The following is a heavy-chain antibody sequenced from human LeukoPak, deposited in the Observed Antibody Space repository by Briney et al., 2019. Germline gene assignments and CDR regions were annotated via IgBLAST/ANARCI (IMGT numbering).Heavy chain of an antibody. V-gene: IGHV3-23*01. Sequence: PGGSLRLSCAASGFTFRNYAMSWVRQAPGQGLKWVSVISGRGDRTYYAGSAKGRFTISRDNSKNTLYLQMNSLRDVDTAIYYCAKGIQWELPLEYWGQGTLVTVSS. J-gene: IGHJ4*02. CDR1: GFTFRNYA. D-gene: IGHD1-26*01. CDR3: AKGIQWELPLEY. CDR2: ISGRGDRT.